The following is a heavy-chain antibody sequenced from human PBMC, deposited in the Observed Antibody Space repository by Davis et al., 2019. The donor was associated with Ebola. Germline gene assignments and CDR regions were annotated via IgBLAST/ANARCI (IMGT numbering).Heavy chain of an antibody. D-gene: IGHD1-1*01. CDR2: INPYNNNT. Sequence: ASVKVSCKTSGYTFTNYAITWVRQAPGQGLEWMGWINPYNNNTNYAQNVQGRIIMTSDTATTTAYLEVGSLTSGDTAVYYCARAQFPTTSDHWGQGTLVTVSS. CDR3: ARAQFPTTSDH. V-gene: IGHV1-18*04. CDR1: GYTFTNYA. J-gene: IGHJ4*02.